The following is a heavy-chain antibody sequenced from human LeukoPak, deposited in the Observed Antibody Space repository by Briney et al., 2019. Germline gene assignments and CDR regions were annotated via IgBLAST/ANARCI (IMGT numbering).Heavy chain of an antibody. V-gene: IGHV1-8*01. CDR3: ARDVGEYCSSINCHASDY. Sequence: ASVKVSCKASGYTFTSYDINWVRQATGQGLEWMGWMNPNSGNTGCAQRFHGRVTMTRDTSISTVYMELSRLRSDDTAVYYCARDVGEYCSSINCHASDYWGQGTLVTVSS. D-gene: IGHD2-2*01. CDR2: MNPNSGNT. CDR1: GYTFTSYD. J-gene: IGHJ4*02.